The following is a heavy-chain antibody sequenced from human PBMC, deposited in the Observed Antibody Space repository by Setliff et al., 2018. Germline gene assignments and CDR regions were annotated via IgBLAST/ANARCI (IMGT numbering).Heavy chain of an antibody. CDR3: ARLSIKSGGGPYYNYYYMDV. V-gene: IGHV3-74*01. D-gene: IGHD3-16*01. J-gene: IGHJ6*03. CDR1: GFAFNNYP. CDR2: ISDETTT. Sequence: GSLRRSCAASGFAFNNYPMGWVRQAPGKGLEWVSGISDETTTTYADSVKGRFTIPRDNAKNILYLQMNSLRVEDTAVYYCARLSIKSGGGPYYNYYYMDVWGKGTTVTVSS.